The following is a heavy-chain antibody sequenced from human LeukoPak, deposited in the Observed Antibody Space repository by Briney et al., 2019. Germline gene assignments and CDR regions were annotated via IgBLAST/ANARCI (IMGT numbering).Heavy chain of an antibody. Sequence: PSETLSLTCTVSDYSINSGYYWGWIRQPPGRGLEWIGIIYHSGSTFYNPSLKSRVTISVDTSKNQFSLKLNSVTAADTAVYYCARYGSPRSLDYWGQGTLVTVSS. J-gene: IGHJ4*02. D-gene: IGHD6-13*01. CDR2: IYHSGST. V-gene: IGHV4-38-2*02. CDR3: ARYGSPRSLDY. CDR1: DYSINSGYY.